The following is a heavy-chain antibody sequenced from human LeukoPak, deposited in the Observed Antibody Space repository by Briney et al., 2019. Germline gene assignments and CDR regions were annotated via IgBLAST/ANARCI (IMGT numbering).Heavy chain of an antibody. CDR1: GFTFSSYE. CDR3: AELGITMIGGV. CDR2: ISSSGSTT. J-gene: IGHJ6*04. D-gene: IGHD3-10*02. V-gene: IGHV3-48*03. Sequence: PGGSLRLSCAASGFTFSSYEMNWVRQAPGKGLEWVSYISSSGSTTYYADSVKGRFTISRDNAKNSPYLQMNSLRAEDTAVYYCAELGITMIGGVWGKGTTVTISS.